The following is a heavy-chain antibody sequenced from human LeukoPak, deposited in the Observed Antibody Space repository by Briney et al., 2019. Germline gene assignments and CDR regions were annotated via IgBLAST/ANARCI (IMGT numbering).Heavy chain of an antibody. D-gene: IGHD5-18*01. CDR2: ISSSSSNI. V-gene: IGHV3-21*01. J-gene: IGHJ4*02. CDR3: ARGGGYSYAPLFDY. CDR1: GFTFSSYS. Sequence: PGGSLRLSCAASGFTFSSYSMNWVRQAPGKGLEWVSSISSSSSNIYYADTVNGRFTISRYNAKNSLYLQMNSLRAEDTAVYYCARGGGYSYAPLFDYWGQGTLVTVSS.